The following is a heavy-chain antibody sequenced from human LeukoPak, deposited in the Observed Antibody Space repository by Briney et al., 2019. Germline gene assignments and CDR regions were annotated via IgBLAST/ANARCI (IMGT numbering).Heavy chain of an antibody. CDR1: GGSFSGYY. CDR2: INHSGST. CDR3: ARGYDYGGNSGGFDY. Sequence: SETLSLTCAVYGGSFSGYYWSWIRQTPGKGLEWIGEINHSGSTNYNPSLKSRVTISVDTSKNQFSLKLSSVTAADTAVYYCARGYDYGGNSGGFDYWGQGTLVTVSS. D-gene: IGHD4-23*01. V-gene: IGHV4-34*01. J-gene: IGHJ4*02.